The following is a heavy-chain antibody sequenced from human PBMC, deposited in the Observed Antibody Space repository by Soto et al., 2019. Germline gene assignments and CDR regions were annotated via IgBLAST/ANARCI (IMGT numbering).Heavy chain of an antibody. CDR2: IWYDGSNK. D-gene: IGHD6-6*01. V-gene: IGHV3-33*01. CDR3: ARDPYSSSSSFDY. CDR1: GFTFSSYG. J-gene: IGHJ4*02. Sequence: GGSLRLSCAASGFTFSSYGMHWVRQAPGKGLEWVAVIWYDGSNKYYADSVKGRFTISRDNSKNTLYLQMNSLRAEDTAVYYCARDPYSSSSSFDYWGQGTLVTVSS.